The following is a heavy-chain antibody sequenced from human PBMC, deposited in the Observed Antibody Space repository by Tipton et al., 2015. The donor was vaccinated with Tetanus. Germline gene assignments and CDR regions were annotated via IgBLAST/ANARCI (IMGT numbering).Heavy chain of an antibody. Sequence: SLRLSCAGSGFTFSTSGYHWVRQAPGKGLETVAVISYDGTKKDYADSMKGRCSISRDNSKSTLYLQMNSLTLEDTAVYYCARAPGLLIDLWGQGTLVSVSS. CDR2: ISYDGTKK. V-gene: IGHV3-30*03. J-gene: IGHJ5*02. D-gene: IGHD3-10*01. CDR3: ARAPGLLIDL. CDR1: GFTFSTSG.